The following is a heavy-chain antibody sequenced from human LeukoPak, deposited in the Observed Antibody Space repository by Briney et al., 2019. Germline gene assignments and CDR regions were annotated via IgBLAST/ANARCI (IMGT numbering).Heavy chain of an antibody. J-gene: IGHJ4*02. D-gene: IGHD3-10*01. Sequence: GGSLRLSCAASGFTFSSYSMNWVRQAPGKGLEWVSSISSSSSYIYYADSVKGRFTISRDNAKNSLYLQMNSLRAEDTAVYYCARDLTLGSSGDYWGQGTLVTVSS. CDR3: ARDLTLGSSGDY. CDR2: ISSSSSYI. V-gene: IGHV3-21*01. CDR1: GFTFSSYS.